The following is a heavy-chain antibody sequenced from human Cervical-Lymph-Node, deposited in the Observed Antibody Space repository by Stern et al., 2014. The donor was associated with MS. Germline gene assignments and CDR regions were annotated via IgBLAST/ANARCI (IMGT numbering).Heavy chain of an antibody. D-gene: IGHD2-2*01. J-gene: IGHJ6*02. CDR1: GGTFRSFA. V-gene: IGHV1-69*01. CDR3: ASAHPATRRGYKGMNV. Sequence: HVQLVQSGSEVRKPGSSVNVTCKASGGTFRSFAVNWVRQAPGQGLEWVGGIISVFGTPTYAQKFQGRITVISDESTNTVYLELSRLTSDDTATYFCASAHPATRRGYKGMNVWGQGTTIAVSS. CDR2: IISVFGTP.